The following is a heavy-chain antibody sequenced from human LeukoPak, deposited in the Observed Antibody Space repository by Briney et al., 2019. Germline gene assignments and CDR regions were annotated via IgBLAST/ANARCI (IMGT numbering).Heavy chain of an antibody. CDR3: ARDSGSYLNYFDY. D-gene: IGHD1-26*01. J-gene: IGHJ4*02. V-gene: IGHV3-30*04. CDR1: GFIFSSYA. CDR2: ISYDGSKK. Sequence: PGRSLRLSCAASGFIFSSYAMNWVRQAPGKGLEWVAFISYDGSKKYCGDSVKGRFTISRDYSKNTLFLHLNSLRAEDTAVYYCARDSGSYLNYFDYWGQGTLVTVSS.